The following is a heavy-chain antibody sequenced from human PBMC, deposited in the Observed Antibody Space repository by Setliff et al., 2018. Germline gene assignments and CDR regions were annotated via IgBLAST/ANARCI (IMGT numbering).Heavy chain of an antibody. J-gene: IGHJ4*02. V-gene: IGHV3-74*01. CDR3: AKVLGYSSGQLGETKKSIFDY. Sequence: PGGSLRLSCAASGFTFVNYWMHWVRQAPGKGLVWVSRVNSDGSSTIYADSVKGRFTISRDNAENTLYLQMNSLRAEDTAVYYCAKVLGYSSGQLGETKKSIFDYWGQGTLVTVSS. CDR2: VNSDGSST. CDR1: GFTFVNYW. D-gene: IGHD6-19*01.